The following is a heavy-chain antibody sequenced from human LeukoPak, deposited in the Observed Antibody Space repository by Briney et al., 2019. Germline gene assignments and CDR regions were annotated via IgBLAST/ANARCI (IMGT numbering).Heavy chain of an antibody. D-gene: IGHD3-10*01. CDR1: GFIFSNYA. V-gene: IGHV3-30*02. Sequence: PGGSLRLSCAASGFIFSNYAMSWVRQAPGKGLEWVAFIRYDGSIKYYADSVKGRFTISRDNSKNTLYLQMNSLRAEDTAIYYCAKDAVLWFGDTPDYWGQGTLVTVSS. CDR2: IRYDGSIK. J-gene: IGHJ4*02. CDR3: AKDAVLWFGDTPDY.